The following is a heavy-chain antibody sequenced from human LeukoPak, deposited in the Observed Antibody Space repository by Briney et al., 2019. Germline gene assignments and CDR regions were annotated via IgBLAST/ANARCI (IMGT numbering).Heavy chain of an antibody. Sequence: PGGSLRLSCAASGFTFSMYWMHWVRQAPGKGLVWVSRINGDGSTTTYADSVKGRFTISRDNANNTLYLQMNSLRAEDTAVYYCAREGTVRGQGTLVTVSS. CDR3: AREGTV. J-gene: IGHJ4*02. V-gene: IGHV3-74*01. CDR1: GFTFSMYW. CDR2: INGDGSTT. D-gene: IGHD4-11*01.